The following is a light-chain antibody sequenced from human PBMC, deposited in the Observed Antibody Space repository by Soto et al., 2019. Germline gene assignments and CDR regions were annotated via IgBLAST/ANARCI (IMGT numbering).Light chain of an antibody. CDR1: QSVSIY. Sequence: EIVLTQSPATLSLYPGERATLSCRASQSVSIYLAWYQQKPGQPPRLLIYDASNRATGIPARFSGSGSGTDFTLTISRLEPEDFAVYYCQQRSLLTFCGGTKVDIK. CDR2: DAS. V-gene: IGKV3-11*01. CDR3: QQRSLLT. J-gene: IGKJ4*01.